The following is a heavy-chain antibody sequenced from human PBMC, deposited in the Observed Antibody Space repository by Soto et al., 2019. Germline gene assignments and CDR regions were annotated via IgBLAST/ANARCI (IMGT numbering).Heavy chain of an antibody. CDR2: MSTYNGNT. D-gene: IGHD2-21*02. Sequence: ASVKVSCKASGYAFTSYGINWVRRAPGQGLEWVGWMSTYNGNTNYAQKLQGRVTMTTDTSMSTAYMELRSLRSDDTAVYYCARSERVVTAILNVDYWGQGTLVTVSS. CDR1: GYAFTSYG. J-gene: IGHJ4*02. V-gene: IGHV1-18*01. CDR3: ARSERVVTAILNVDY.